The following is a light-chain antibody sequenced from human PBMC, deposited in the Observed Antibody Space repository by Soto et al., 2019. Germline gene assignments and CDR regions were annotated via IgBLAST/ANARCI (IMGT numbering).Light chain of an antibody. V-gene: IGKV3-20*01. CDR1: QSVSSSY. J-gene: IGKJ5*01. CDR3: QQYGSSPRT. Sequence: EIVLTQSPGTLSLSPGERATLSCRASQSVSSSYFSWYQQKPGQAPRLLIYGGSRRATGVPDRFSGGGSGTDFTLTISTLEPEDFAVFYCQQYGSSPRTFGQGTRLEIK. CDR2: GGS.